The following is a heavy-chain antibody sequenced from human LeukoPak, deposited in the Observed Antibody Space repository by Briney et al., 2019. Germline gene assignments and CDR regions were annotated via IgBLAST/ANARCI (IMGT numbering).Heavy chain of an antibody. D-gene: IGHD1-1*01. CDR2: IRYNGNNQ. J-gene: IGHJ4*02. V-gene: IGHV3-30*02. CDR1: GFTFNNYG. CDR3: AKATGTLGN. Sequence: AGGSLRLSCAASGFTFNNYGMHWVRQAPGKGLEWVAFIRYNGNNQYYADSVKGRFTISRDNSKNTLHLQMNSLTAEDTAMYYCAKATGTLGNWGQGTLVAVSS.